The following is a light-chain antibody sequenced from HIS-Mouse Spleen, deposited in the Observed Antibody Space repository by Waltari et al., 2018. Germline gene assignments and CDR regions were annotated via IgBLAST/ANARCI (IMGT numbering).Light chain of an antibody. CDR3: AAWDDSLNGGV. CDR1: SSNIGSNT. CDR2: SNN. J-gene: IGLJ3*02. V-gene: IGLV1-44*01. Sequence: QSVLTQPPSASGTPGQRVTISCSGSSSNIGSNTVNWYQQLPGTAPKLLIYSNNQRPPGLPDRFSGSKSGTSASLAISGLQSEDEADYYCAAWDDSLNGGVFGGGTKLTVL.